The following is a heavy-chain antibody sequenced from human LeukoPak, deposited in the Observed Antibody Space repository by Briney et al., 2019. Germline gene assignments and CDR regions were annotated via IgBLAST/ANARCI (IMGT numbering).Heavy chain of an antibody. V-gene: IGHV3-53*01. J-gene: IGHJ4*02. Sequence: PGGSLRLSCAASGLTVSSNCMSWVRQAPGKGLEWVSFIYSGGNTCYADSVKGRFTTSRDNSKNTVHLQMNSLRAEDTAMYYCARRAGDYSHPYDYWGQGTLVTVSS. D-gene: IGHD3-22*01. CDR3: ARRAGDYSHPYDY. CDR2: IYSGGNT. CDR1: GLTVSSNC.